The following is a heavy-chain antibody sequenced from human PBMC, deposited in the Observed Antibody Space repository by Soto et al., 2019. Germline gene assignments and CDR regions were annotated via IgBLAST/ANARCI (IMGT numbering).Heavy chain of an antibody. D-gene: IGHD1-1*01. J-gene: IGHJ4*02. CDR3: AKLRNPVDY. CDR2: ISYDGSNK. Sequence: GSLRLSCAASGFTFSSYGMHWVRQAPGKGLEWVAVISYDGSNKYYADSVKGRFTISRDNSKNTLYLQMNSLRAEDTAVYYCAKLRNPVDYWGQGTLVTGS. V-gene: IGHV3-30*18. CDR1: GFTFSSYG.